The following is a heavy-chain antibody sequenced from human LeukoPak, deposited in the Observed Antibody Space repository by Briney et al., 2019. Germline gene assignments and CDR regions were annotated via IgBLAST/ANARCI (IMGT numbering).Heavy chain of an antibody. Sequence: SETLSLTCTVSGGSIRSYYWSWIRQPPGKGLEWIGYIYYSGSTNYNPSLKSRVTISVDTSKNQFSLKLSSVTAADTAVYYCASSSSWYLFDYWGQGTLVTVSS. CDR1: GGSIRSYY. J-gene: IGHJ4*02. V-gene: IGHV4-59*08. CDR3: ASSSSWYLFDY. D-gene: IGHD6-13*01. CDR2: IYYSGST.